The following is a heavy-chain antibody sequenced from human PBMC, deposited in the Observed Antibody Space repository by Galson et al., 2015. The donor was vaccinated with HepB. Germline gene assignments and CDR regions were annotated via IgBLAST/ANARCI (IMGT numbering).Heavy chain of an antibody. Sequence: VKVSCKASGYTFTSYGISWVRQAPGQGLEWMGWISAYNGNTNYAQKLQGRVTMTTDTSTSTAYMELRSLRSDDTAVYYCARYYDSSGYWFQEPRDDEYWFDPWGQGTLVTVSS. J-gene: IGHJ5*02. V-gene: IGHV1-18*01. CDR3: ARYYDSSGYWFQEPRDDEYWFDP. CDR2: ISAYNGNT. D-gene: IGHD3-22*01. CDR1: GYTFTSYG.